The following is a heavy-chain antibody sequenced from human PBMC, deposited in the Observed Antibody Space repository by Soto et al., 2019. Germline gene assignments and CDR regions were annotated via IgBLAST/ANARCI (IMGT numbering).Heavy chain of an antibody. J-gene: IGHJ5*02. CDR3: ARLDPNNWFDP. D-gene: IGHD1-1*01. CDR1: GYRFTSYW. CDR2: IDPSDSYT. Sequence: GPSLKSSCEGSGYRFTSYWRTWVRQMHGKGLEWMGRIDPSDSYTNYSPSFQGHVTISADKSISTAYLQWSSLEASDTAMYYCARLDPNNWFDPWGQGTLVTGLL. V-gene: IGHV5-10-1*01.